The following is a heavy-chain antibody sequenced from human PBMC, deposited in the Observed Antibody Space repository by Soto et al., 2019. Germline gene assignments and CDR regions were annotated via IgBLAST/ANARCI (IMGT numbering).Heavy chain of an antibody. J-gene: IGHJ2*01. Sequence: QVTLKESGPVLVKPTETLTLTCTVSGFSLSNARMGVSWIRQPPGKALEWLAHIFSNDEKFYSTSLKSRLTISKDTSKSQVVLTMTDMDPVDTATYYCARTAPRGAWLPDWYFDLWGRGTLVTVSS. V-gene: IGHV2-26*01. CDR2: IFSNDEK. CDR3: ARTAPRGAWLPDWYFDL. D-gene: IGHD6-19*01. CDR1: GFSLSNARMG.